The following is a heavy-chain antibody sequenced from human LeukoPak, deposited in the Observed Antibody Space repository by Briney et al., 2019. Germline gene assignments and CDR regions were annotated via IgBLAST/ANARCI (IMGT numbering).Heavy chain of an antibody. D-gene: IGHD2-2*01. J-gene: IGHJ4*02. V-gene: IGHV4-34*01. Sequence: SETLSLTCAVYGGSFSGYYWSWIRQPPGKGLEWIGEINHSGSTNYNPSLKSRVTISVDTSKNQFSLKLSSVTAADTAVYYCARATIVVVPAAIRSGGNFDYWGQGTLVTVSS. CDR1: GGSFSGYY. CDR2: INHSGST. CDR3: ARATIVVVPAAIRSGGNFDY.